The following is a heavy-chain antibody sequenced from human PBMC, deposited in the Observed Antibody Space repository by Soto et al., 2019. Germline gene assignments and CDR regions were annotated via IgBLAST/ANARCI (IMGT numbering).Heavy chain of an antibody. J-gene: IGHJ4*02. Sequence: KPXGSLRLSCVGSGFTFSGYSMAWVRQAPGRGLEWVASISSRSTNIDYADSVKGRFTISRDNAKNLVSLQMSSLRGEDTALYYCAKFIEPGYSSIWYYFEYWGQGSPVTVSS. D-gene: IGHD6-19*01. CDR2: ISSRSTNI. CDR3: AKFIEPGYSSIWYYFEY. CDR1: GFTFSGYS. V-gene: IGHV3-21*06.